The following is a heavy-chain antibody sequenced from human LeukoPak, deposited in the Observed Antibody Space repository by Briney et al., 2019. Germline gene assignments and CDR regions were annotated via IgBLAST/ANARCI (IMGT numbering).Heavy chain of an antibody. V-gene: IGHV4-39*01. D-gene: IGHD6-19*01. J-gene: IGHJ4*02. CDR3: ARPERDSSSFDY. CDR2: IYYSGST. Sequence: SETLSLSCTVSGGSISSSSYYWGWIRQPPGKGLEWIGSIYYSGSTYYNPSLKSRVTISVDTSKNQFSLKLSSVTAADTAVYYCARPERDSSSFDYWGQGTLVTVSS. CDR1: GGSISSSSYY.